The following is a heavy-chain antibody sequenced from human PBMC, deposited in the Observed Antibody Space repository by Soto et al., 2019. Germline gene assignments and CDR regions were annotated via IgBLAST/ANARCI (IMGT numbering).Heavy chain of an antibody. CDR1: GFTFSSYG. CDR2: ISYDGSNK. J-gene: IGHJ5*02. Sequence: QVQLVESGGGVVQPGRSLRLSCAASGFTFSSYGIHWVRQAPGKGLEWVAVISYDGSNKNYADSVKGRFTISRDNSKNTLYLQMNSLRVEDTAVYDCAKDHYGSGSYWWFDPWGQGTLVTVSS. V-gene: IGHV3-30*18. D-gene: IGHD3-10*01. CDR3: AKDHYGSGSYWWFDP.